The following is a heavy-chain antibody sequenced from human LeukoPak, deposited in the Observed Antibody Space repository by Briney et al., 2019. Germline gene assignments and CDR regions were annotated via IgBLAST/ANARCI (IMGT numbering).Heavy chain of an antibody. CDR3: ARDNVHGGTFDY. Sequence: GASVKVSCKASGGTFSSYAISWVRQAPGQGLEWMGGIIPIFGTANYAQKFQGRVTITADEPTSTAYMELSSLRSEDTAVYYCARDNVHGGTFDYWGQGTLVTVSS. D-gene: IGHD4-23*01. CDR2: IIPIFGTA. J-gene: IGHJ4*02. CDR1: GGTFSSYA. V-gene: IGHV1-69*13.